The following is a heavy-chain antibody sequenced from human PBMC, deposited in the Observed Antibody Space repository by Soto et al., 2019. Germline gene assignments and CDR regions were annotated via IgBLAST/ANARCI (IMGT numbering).Heavy chain of an antibody. V-gene: IGHV3-53*01. CDR3: ARHRHPRGTVGATSPLDP. D-gene: IGHD1-26*01. J-gene: IGHJ5*02. Sequence: GGSLRLSCAISGLSVSSNYLSWVRQAPGKGLEWVSVHYSGGSTYYADSVQGRFTISRDKSNNTLYLQMRRVRAEDTAVYFCARHRHPRGTVGATSPLDPWGQGTQVTVSS. CDR1: GLSVSSNY. CDR2: HYSGGST.